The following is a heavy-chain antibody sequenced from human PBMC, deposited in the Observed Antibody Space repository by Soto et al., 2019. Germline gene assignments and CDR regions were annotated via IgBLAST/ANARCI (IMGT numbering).Heavy chain of an antibody. CDR2: ISSSGSTI. D-gene: IGHD3-3*01. J-gene: IGHJ4*02. Sequence: GGSLRLSCAASGFTFSDYYMSWIRQAPGKGLEWVSYISSSGSTIYYADSVKGRFTISRDNAKNSLYLQMNSLRAEDMAVYYCARDPSRSDFWSGYYDYWGQGTLVTVSS. V-gene: IGHV3-11*01. CDR1: GFTFSDYY. CDR3: ARDPSRSDFWSGYYDY.